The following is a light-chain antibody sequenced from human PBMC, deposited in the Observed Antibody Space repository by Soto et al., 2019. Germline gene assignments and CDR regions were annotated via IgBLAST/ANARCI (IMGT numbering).Light chain of an antibody. Sequence: QSVLTQPASVSGSPGQSITISCTGTSSDVGAYTYVSWYQQHPGKAPKVMIFEVSHRPSGVSDRFSGSKSGNTASLTVSGLQAEDEADYYCSSYAGSSNVFGTGTKVTVL. CDR2: EVS. V-gene: IGLV2-14*01. CDR1: SSDVGAYTY. J-gene: IGLJ1*01. CDR3: SSYAGSSNV.